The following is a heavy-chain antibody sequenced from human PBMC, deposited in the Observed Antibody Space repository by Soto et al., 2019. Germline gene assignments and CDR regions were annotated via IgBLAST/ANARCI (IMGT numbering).Heavy chain of an antibody. J-gene: IGHJ4*02. CDR3: ARDTSPRRADY. V-gene: IGHV3-7*01. CDR2: IKQDGSEK. D-gene: IGHD2-2*01. Sequence: PRGSLRLSCAASGFTFSSYWMTWVRQAPGKGLEWVANIKQDGSEKHYMDSVKGRFTISRDNAKNSLYLQMNSLRAEDTAVYYCARDTSPRRADYWGQGTLVTVSS. CDR1: GFTFSSYW.